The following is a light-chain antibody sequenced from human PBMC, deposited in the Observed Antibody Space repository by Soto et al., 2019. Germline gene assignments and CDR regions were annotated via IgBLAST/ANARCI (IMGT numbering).Light chain of an antibody. CDR3: SSYTTSSTLV. Sequence: QSALTQPASVSGSPGQSITISCTETSSDVGDYNYVSWYQQHPGKAPKLMIYEVSNRPSGVSNRFSGSKSGNTASLTISGLQAEDEADYYCSSYTTSSTLVFGGGTKVTVL. V-gene: IGLV2-14*01. J-gene: IGLJ3*02. CDR2: EVS. CDR1: SSDVGDYNY.